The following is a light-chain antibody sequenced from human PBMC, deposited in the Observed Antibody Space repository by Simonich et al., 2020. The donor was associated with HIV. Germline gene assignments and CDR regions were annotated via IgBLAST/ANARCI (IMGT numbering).Light chain of an antibody. Sequence: SYELTQPPSVSVSPGQTARITCPGDALPKEYAYWYQQKSGQAPVLVIYEDIKLPSGIPERFSGSSSGTMATLTISGAQVEDEADYYCYSTDSSGNHRVFGGGTKLTVL. J-gene: IGLJ3*02. CDR3: YSTDSSGNHRV. V-gene: IGLV3-10*01. CDR1: ALPKEY. CDR2: EDI.